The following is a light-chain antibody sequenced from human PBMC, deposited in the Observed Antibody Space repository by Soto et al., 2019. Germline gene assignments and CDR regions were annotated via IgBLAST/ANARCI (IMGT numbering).Light chain of an antibody. V-gene: IGKV1-27*01. Sequence: DIQMTQSPSSLSASVGDRVTITCRASQGISNYLAWYQQKPGKVPKLLIYAASTLQSGVPSRFSGSGSGTDLTLTISSLQPEGVATYYCQKYNSALGTFGQGTKVEIK. CDR3: QKYNSALGT. CDR1: QGISNY. CDR2: AAS. J-gene: IGKJ1*01.